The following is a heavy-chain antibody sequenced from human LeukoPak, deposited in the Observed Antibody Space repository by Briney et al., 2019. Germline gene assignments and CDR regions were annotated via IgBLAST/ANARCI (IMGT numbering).Heavy chain of an antibody. CDR2: MNPNSGNT. Sequence: ASVKVSCEASGYTFTSYGISWVRQAPGQGLEWVGWMNPNSGNTGYAEKFQGRVTMTRNTSKSTAYMELSSLRSEDTAVYYCARGARYCSSTSCYYYYYYMDVWGKGTTVTVSS. V-gene: IGHV1-8*02. CDR1: GYTFTSYG. D-gene: IGHD2-2*01. J-gene: IGHJ6*03. CDR3: ARGARYCSSTSCYYYYYYMDV.